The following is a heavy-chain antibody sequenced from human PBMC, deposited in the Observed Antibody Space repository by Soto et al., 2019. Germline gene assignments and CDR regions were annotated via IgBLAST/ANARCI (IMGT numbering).Heavy chain of an antibody. D-gene: IGHD6-6*01. V-gene: IGHV4-39*02. CDR1: VESLTSTIHY. J-gene: IGHJ4*02. Sequence: QLHLQESGPELVRPSETLSLPCTAPVESLTSTIHYWGWIRQPPGKGLEWVATIFHTGTTYYNPSLMSRVSISVDTSKNHFSLRLNSVTAADTAFYFCARRFAWQLPFDAWGQGTLVTVSS. CDR2: IFHTGTT. CDR3: ARRFAWQLPFDA.